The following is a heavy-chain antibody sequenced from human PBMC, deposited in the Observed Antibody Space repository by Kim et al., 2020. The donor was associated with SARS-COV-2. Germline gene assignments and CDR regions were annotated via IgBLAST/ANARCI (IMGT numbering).Heavy chain of an antibody. V-gene: IGHV3-33*01. CDR1: GFTFSSYG. Sequence: GGSLRLSCAASGFTFSSYGMHWVRQAPGKGLEWVAVIWYDGSNKYYADSVKGRFTISRDNSKNTLYLQMNSLRAEDTAVYYCARNRIVVVPAARKRNNWFDPWGQGTLVTVSS. D-gene: IGHD2-2*01. J-gene: IGHJ5*02. CDR3: ARNRIVVVPAARKRNNWFDP. CDR2: IWYDGSNK.